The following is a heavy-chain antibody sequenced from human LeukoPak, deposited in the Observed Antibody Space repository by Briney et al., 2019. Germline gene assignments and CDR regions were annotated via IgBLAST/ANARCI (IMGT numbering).Heavy chain of an antibody. Sequence: GSLRLSCAASGFTFSDLSWDWLAQTQGKGLEWIGEIHHSGSTNYNPSLKSRVTISVDTSKNQFSLKLNSLAAADTAVYYCATFRWGVGFEYWGQEPWPPSPQ. CDR2: IHHSGST. CDR1: GFTFSDLS. V-gene: IGHV4-34*08. J-gene: IGHJ4*01. CDR3: ATFRWGVGFEY. D-gene: IGHD3-16*01.